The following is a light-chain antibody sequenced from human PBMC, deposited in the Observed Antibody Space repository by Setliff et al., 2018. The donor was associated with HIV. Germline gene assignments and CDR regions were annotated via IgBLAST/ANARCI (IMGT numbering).Light chain of an antibody. Sequence: QAVVTQEPSLTVSPGGTVTRTCGSSTGAVTSGLYPYWFQQKPGQAPRTLIYDTSNKHSWTPARFSGSLLGGKAALTLSGAQPEDEAAYYCFLSYSGARRVFGGGTKVTVL. CDR2: DTS. CDR3: FLSYSGARRV. J-gene: IGLJ3*02. CDR1: TGAVTSGLY. V-gene: IGLV7-46*01.